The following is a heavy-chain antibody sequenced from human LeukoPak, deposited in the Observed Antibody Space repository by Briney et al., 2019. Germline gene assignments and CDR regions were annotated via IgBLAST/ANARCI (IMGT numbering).Heavy chain of an antibody. D-gene: IGHD3-16*01. CDR2: INGDGTYL. J-gene: IGHJ4*02. V-gene: IGHV3-74*01. CDR1: GFTFNTYW. CDR3: ARDANWAVNDY. Sequence: GGSLRLSCSASGFTFNTYWMHWVRQVPGEGLVWVSRINGDGTYLNYADSVKGRFTISRHNGKNTVYLQMNSLRVDDTAVYYCARDANWAVNDYWGQGTLVTVSA.